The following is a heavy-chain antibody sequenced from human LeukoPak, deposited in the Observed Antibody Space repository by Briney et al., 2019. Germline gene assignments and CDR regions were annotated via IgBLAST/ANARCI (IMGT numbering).Heavy chain of an antibody. D-gene: IGHD5-18*01. J-gene: IGHJ6*02. CDR1: GFTFSSYD. CDR2: IGSAGDT. CDR3: ARGLDTAMVTYYYYYGMDV. Sequence: PGGSLRLSCAASGFTFSSYDMHWVRQAAGKGLEWVSGIGSAGDTYYAGSVKGRFTISRENAENSLYLQMNSLRAEDTAVYYCARGLDTAMVTYYYYYGMDVWGLGTTVTVSS. V-gene: IGHV3-13*01.